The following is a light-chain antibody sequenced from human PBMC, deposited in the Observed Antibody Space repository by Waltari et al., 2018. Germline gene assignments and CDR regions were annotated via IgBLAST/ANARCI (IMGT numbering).Light chain of an antibody. CDR3: QQRYSTPPYT. Sequence: DIQMTQSPSSLSASVGDRVTITCRASQSISSYLNWYQQKPGKAPKLLIYAASSLQSGVPSRFRGSGSGTDVTLTISSLQPEDFATYYCQQRYSTPPYTFGQGTKLEIK. V-gene: IGKV1-39*01. CDR2: AAS. J-gene: IGKJ2*01. CDR1: QSISSY.